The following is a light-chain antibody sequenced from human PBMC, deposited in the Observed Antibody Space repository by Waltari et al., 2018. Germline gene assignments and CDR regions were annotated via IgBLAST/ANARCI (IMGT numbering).Light chain of an antibody. CDR2: GAS. J-gene: IGKJ4*01. V-gene: IGKV3-15*01. Sequence: EIVMTQSPVTLPVSPGESATLSCRASESVSNNLAWYQQRPGQAPRLLIYGASTRATGAPPRFSGTGSGTEFALTISSLQSEDFALYYCQQYRNWPPLTFGGGTKVEIK. CDR1: ESVSNN. CDR3: QQYRNWPPLT.